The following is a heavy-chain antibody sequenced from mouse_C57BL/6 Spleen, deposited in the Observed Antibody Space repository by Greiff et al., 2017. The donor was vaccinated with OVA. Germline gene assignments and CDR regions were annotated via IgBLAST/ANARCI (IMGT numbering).Heavy chain of an antibody. Sequence: QVHVKQPGAELVMPGASVKLSCKASGYTFTSYWMHWVKQRPGQGLEWIGEIDPSDSYTNYNQKFKGKSTLTVDKSSSTAYMQLSSLTSEDSAVYYCAGDLSRLGYFDYWGQGTTLTVSS. V-gene: IGHV1-69*01. J-gene: IGHJ2*01. CDR1: GYTFTSYW. D-gene: IGHD4-1*01. CDR2: IDPSDSYT. CDR3: AGDLSRLGYFDY.